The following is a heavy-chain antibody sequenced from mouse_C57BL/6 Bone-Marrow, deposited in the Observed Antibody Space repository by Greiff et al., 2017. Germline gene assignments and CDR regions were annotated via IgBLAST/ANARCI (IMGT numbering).Heavy chain of an antibody. Sequence: EVQLVESEGGLVQPGSSMKLSCTASGFTFSDYYMAWVRQVPEKGLEWVANINYDGSSTYYLDSLKSRYIISRDNAKNILYLQMSSLKSEDTATYYGARHYGSSYFYAMDYWGQGTSVTVSS. CDR2: INYDGSST. CDR3: ARHYGSSYFYAMDY. V-gene: IGHV5-16*01. CDR1: GFTFSDYY. D-gene: IGHD1-1*01. J-gene: IGHJ4*01.